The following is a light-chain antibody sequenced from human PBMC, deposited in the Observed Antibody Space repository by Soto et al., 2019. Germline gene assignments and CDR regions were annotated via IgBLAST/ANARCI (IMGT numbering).Light chain of an antibody. Sequence: QSALTQPPSASGSPGQSVTISCTGTSSDVGGYDYVSWYQQHPGKAPKLMIYEVSKRPSGVPDRFSGSKSGNTASLTVSGLQSEDEADYYCSSYAVSNILVFGGGTKLTVL. J-gene: IGLJ2*01. CDR1: SSDVGGYDY. CDR2: EVS. V-gene: IGLV2-8*01. CDR3: SSYAVSNILV.